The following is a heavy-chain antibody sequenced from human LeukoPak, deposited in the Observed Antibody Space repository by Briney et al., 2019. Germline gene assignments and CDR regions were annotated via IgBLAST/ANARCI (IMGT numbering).Heavy chain of an antibody. V-gene: IGHV1-18*01. J-gene: IGHJ4*02. Sequence: ASVKVSCRASGYTFANYGISWVRQAPGQGLEWMGWISAYNGNTNYAQKLQGRVATTTDTSTSTAYMELRSLRSDDTAVYYCARDLGVSSSGLVDYWGQGTLVTVSS. D-gene: IGHD6-13*01. CDR2: ISAYNGNT. CDR3: ARDLGVSSSGLVDY. CDR1: GYTFANYG.